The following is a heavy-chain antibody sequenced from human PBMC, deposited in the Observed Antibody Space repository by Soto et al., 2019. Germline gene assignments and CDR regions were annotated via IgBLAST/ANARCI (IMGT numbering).Heavy chain of an antibody. CDR2: INSSGTT. CDR3: ARGSGWLTDY. D-gene: IGHD6-19*01. Sequence: QVQLHEPGPGLVKPSETLSLTCTVSDVSTTNFFWKWFRQPPGKGLEWIGIINSSGTTNFNPSLERGVTIALDASKSQCSLKMNSVIAADSAVYYCARGSGWLTDYWGRGSQVTVST. J-gene: IGHJ4*02. V-gene: IGHV4-59*12. CDR1: DVSTTNFF.